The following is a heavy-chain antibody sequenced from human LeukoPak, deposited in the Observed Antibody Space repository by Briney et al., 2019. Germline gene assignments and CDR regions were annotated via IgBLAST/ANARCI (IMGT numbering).Heavy chain of an antibody. Sequence: SETLSLTCTVSGGSISSSSYYWGWIRQPLGKGLEWIGSIYYSGSTYYNPSLKSRVTISVDTSKNQFSLKLSSVTAADTAVYYCARLYDSSGYYRNWFDPWGQGTLVTVSS. V-gene: IGHV4-39*01. J-gene: IGHJ5*02. CDR3: ARLYDSSGYYRNWFDP. D-gene: IGHD3-22*01. CDR1: GGSISSSSYY. CDR2: IYYSGST.